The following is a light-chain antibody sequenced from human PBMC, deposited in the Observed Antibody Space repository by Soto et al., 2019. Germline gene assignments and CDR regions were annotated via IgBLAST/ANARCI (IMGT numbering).Light chain of an antibody. CDR1: QSITTF. CDR3: QQIYSTPFT. J-gene: IGKJ4*01. Sequence: DVQMTQSPSSLSASVGDRVTITCRASQSITTFLNWYQQKPGRGPKLLIFGASNLHSGVPSRFSGGGAGTDFTLTISNLQPEDFATYSCQQIYSTPFTFGGGTKVDIK. CDR2: GAS. V-gene: IGKV1-39*01.